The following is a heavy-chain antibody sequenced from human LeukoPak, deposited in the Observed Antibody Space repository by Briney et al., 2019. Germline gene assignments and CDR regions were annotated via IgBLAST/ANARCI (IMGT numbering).Heavy chain of an antibody. CDR2: IWYDGTTK. V-gene: IGHV3-33*01. CDR1: GFTFDKYG. CDR3: ARGPIASSWHYYFDL. Sequence: GGSLRLSCAVSGFTFDKYGMDWVRQAPGKGLEWVAVIWYDGTTKFYADSVKGRFTISRDNSKNTLSLQMDSLRAEDTAVYYCARGPIASSWHYYFDLWGRGTLVSVSS. D-gene: IGHD6-13*01. J-gene: IGHJ2*01.